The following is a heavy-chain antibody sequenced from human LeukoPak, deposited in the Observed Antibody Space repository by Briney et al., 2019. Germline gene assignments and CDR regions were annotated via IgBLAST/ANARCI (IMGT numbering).Heavy chain of an antibody. J-gene: IGHJ4*02. CDR3: AKDGGDNYYDSSGYYGN. Sequence: GGSLRLSCAASGFTFSSYAMSWVRQAPGKGLEWVSAISGSGGSTYYADSVKGRFTISRDNSKNTLYLQMNSLRAEDTAVYYCAKDGGDNYYDSSGYYGNWGQGTLVTVSS. V-gene: IGHV3-23*01. CDR1: GFTFSSYA. D-gene: IGHD3-22*01. CDR2: ISGSGGST.